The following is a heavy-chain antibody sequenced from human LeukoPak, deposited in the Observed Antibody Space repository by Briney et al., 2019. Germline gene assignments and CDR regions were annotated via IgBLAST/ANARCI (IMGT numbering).Heavy chain of an antibody. D-gene: IGHD1-26*01. CDR1: GFTFSSYA. CDR2: ISGSGGST. J-gene: IGHJ4*02. Sequence: GGSLRLSCAASGFTFSSYAMSWVRQAPGKGLEWVSAISGSGGSTYYADSVKGRFTISRDNSKSTLYLQMNSLRAEDTAVYYCAKYFGSGSYYREYDYWGQGTLVTVSS. CDR3: AKYFGSGSYYREYDY. V-gene: IGHV3-23*01.